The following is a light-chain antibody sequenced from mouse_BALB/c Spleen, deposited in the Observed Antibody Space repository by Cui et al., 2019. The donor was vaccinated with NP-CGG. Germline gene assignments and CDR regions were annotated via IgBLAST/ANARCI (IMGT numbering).Light chain of an antibody. CDR3: ALWYSNHWV. CDR2: GAH. V-gene: IGLV1*01. CDR1: TGPVTIRIF. J-gene: IGLJ1*01. Sequence: QAVLIMEFALPTSHGKTVTLTSRLRTGPVTIRIFTNWVQDKPNHLFIGLLGGAHNRDPGVPVRFSGSLIGDKAVLTITGAQTEDEGIYFCALWYSNHWVFGGGTKLTVL.